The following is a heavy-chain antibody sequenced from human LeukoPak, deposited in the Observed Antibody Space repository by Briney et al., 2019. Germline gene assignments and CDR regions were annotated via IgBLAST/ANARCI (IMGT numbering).Heavy chain of an antibody. CDR2: MNPNSGNT. Sequence: ASVKGSCKASGYTFTSYDINWVRQATGQGLEWMGWMNPNSGNTGYAQKFQGRVTMTRNTSISTAYMELSSLRSEDTAVYYCARGDIVVVPAAIYYYYYGMDVWGQGTTVTVSS. J-gene: IGHJ6*02. CDR1: GYTFTSYD. V-gene: IGHV1-8*01. D-gene: IGHD2-2*01. CDR3: ARGDIVVVPAAIYYYYYGMDV.